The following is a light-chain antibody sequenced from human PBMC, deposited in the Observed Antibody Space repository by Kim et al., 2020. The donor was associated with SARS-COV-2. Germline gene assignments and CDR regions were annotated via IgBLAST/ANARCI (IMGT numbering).Light chain of an antibody. CDR2: LNSDGSH. V-gene: IGLV4-69*01. CDR3: QTWGTGIPV. Sequence: QLVLTQSPSASASLGASVKLTCTLSSGHSSYAIAWHQQQPEKGPRYLMKLNSDGSHSKGDGIPDRFSGSSSGAERYLTISSLQSEDEADYNCQTWGTGIPVFGGGTQLTVL. CDR1: SGHSSYA. J-gene: IGLJ3*02.